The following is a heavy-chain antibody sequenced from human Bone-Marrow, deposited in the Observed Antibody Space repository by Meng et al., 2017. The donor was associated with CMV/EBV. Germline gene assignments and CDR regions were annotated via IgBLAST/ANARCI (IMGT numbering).Heavy chain of an antibody. Sequence: LSLSCAVYGGYCSGYYCSGIRPPRERGVEWRGKINHSGSTNYNPTLQSRVTITVDTSKNQFSLKLSSVTAADTAVYYCARALNPGIFEWFSPPYWGQGTLVTVSS. CDR1: GGYCSGYY. J-gene: IGHJ4*02. CDR3: ARALNPGIFEWFSPPY. V-gene: IGHV4-34*01. D-gene: IGHD3-3*01. CDR2: INHSGST.